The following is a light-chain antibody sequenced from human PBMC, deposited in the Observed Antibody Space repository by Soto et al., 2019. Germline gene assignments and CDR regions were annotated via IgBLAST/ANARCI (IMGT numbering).Light chain of an antibody. Sequence: QSVLTQPPSVSGAPGQRVTISCTGSSSNIGAGCDVHWYQQLPGTAPKLLIYANSNRPSGVPDRFSGSKSGTSASLAITGLQSEDEADYYCQSYDSSLSVLYVFGTGTKLTVL. CDR2: ANS. V-gene: IGLV1-40*01. CDR3: QSYDSSLSVLYV. J-gene: IGLJ1*01. CDR1: SSNIGAGCD.